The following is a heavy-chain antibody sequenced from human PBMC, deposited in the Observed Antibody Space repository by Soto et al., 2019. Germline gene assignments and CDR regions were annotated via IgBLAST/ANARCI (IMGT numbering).Heavy chain of an antibody. CDR1: GFTFSSYG. CDR3: ARVATVNPYYFYYAMDV. Sequence: PGGSLRLSCAASGFTFSSYGMHWVRQAPGKGLEWVSAISGSGVSTYYAESVKGRFTISRDNSKNTLYLQMNSLRGEDTAVYYCARVATVNPYYFYYAMDVWGQGITVTVSS. D-gene: IGHD4-17*01. J-gene: IGHJ6*02. V-gene: IGHV3-NL1*01. CDR2: ISGSGVST.